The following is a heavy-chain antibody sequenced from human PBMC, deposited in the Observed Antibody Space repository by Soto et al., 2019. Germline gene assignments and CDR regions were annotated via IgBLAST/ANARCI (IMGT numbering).Heavy chain of an antibody. CDR2: IHYSGST. J-gene: IGHJ5*02. D-gene: IGHD6-25*01. CDR3: PRGGVAAPKGRWFGP. Sequence: QVQLQESGPGLVKPSETLSLTCTVSGGSISSYYWGWIRQPPGKGLAWIGYIHYSGSTNYNPSLRFRVTRSVDTPKNPCPLKVHSMIATDTAIYYCPRGGVAAPKGRWFGPWGQGTLVTVSS. V-gene: IGHV4-59*01. CDR1: GGSISSYY.